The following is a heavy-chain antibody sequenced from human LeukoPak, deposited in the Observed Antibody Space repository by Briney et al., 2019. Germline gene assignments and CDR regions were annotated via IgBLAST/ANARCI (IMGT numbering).Heavy chain of an antibody. D-gene: IGHD1-26*01. J-gene: IGHJ4*02. CDR3: ARGYVSRRARYSGSSRSFDY. CDR1: GGSFSGYY. Sequence: SETLSLTCAVYGGSFSGYYWSWVRQPPGKGLGWIGEINHSGSTNYNPSLKSRVTISVDTSKNQFSLKLSSVTAADTAVYYCARGYVSRRARYSGSSRSFDYWGQGTLVTVYS. V-gene: IGHV4-34*01. CDR2: INHSGST.